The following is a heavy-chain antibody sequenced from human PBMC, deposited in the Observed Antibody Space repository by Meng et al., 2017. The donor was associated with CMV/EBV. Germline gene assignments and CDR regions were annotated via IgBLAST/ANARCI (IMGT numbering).Heavy chain of an antibody. D-gene: IGHD6-6*01. J-gene: IGHJ4*02. CDR1: GYTFTSYD. CDR2: MNPNSGNA. CDR3: ASGSSGDSSSSGFFDY. Sequence: SVHVSCKASGYTFTSYDVNWVRQATGQGLEWMGWMNPNSGNAGYAQKFQGRVTITRNTSISTAYMELSSLRSEDTAVYYCASGSSGDSSSSGFFDYWGQGTLVTVSS. V-gene: IGHV1-8*03.